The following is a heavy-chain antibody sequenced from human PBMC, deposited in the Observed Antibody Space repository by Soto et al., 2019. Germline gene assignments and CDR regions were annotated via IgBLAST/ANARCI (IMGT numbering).Heavy chain of an antibody. Sequence: GGSLRLSCAASGSTFSSYAMSWVRQAPGKGLEWVSGISGSDGGAYYADSVKGRFTISRDNSENTLYLQMNSLRVEDTAVYYCAKDSDREYFQHWGQGTLVTVSS. CDR2: ISGSDGGA. CDR3: AKDSDREYFQH. CDR1: GSTFSSYA. J-gene: IGHJ1*01. D-gene: IGHD3-10*01. V-gene: IGHV3-23*01.